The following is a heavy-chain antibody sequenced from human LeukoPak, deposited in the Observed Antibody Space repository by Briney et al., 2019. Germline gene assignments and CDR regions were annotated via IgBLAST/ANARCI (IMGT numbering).Heavy chain of an antibody. D-gene: IGHD6-19*01. J-gene: IGHJ4*02. V-gene: IGHV3-66*01. CDR3: ARDGGVAGLFDY. Sequence: GGSLRLSCAASGFTVSTNYMSWVRQAPGKGLEWVSLVYSGGTTYHADSVKGRFTISRDDSKNTVYLQMNSLRAEGTAVYYCARDGGVAGLFDYWGQGTLVTVSS. CDR2: VYSGGTT. CDR1: GFTVSTNY.